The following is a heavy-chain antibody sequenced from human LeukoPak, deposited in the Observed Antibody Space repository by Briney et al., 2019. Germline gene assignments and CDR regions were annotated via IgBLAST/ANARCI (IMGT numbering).Heavy chain of an antibody. CDR3: ARDLHYYVAMDV. J-gene: IGHJ6*02. CDR2: ICGSGGST. D-gene: IGHD3-10*02. V-gene: IGHV3-23*01. Sequence: PGGSLRLSCAASGFTFSSYAMSWVRQAPGKGLEWVSAICGSGGSTYYADSVKGRFTISRDNSKNTLYLQMNSLRAEDTAVYYCARDLHYYVAMDVWGQGTTVTVSS. CDR1: GFTFSSYA.